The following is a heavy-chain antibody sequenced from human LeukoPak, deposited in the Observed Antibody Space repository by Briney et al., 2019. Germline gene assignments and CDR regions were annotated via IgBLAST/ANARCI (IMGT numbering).Heavy chain of an antibody. CDR2: ISSSGSTI. D-gene: IGHD3-3*01. CDR3: ARDLTDDFWSGYHFDY. J-gene: IGHJ4*02. V-gene: IGHV3-11*04. Sequence: GGSLRLSCAASGFTFSDYYMSWIRQAPGKGLEWVSYISSSGSTIYYADSVKGRFTISRDNAKNSLYLQMNSLRAEDTAVYYCARDLTDDFWSGYHFDYWGQGTLVTVSS. CDR1: GFTFSDYY.